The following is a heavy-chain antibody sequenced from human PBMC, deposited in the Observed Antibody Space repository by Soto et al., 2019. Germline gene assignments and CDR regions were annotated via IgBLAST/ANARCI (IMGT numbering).Heavy chain of an antibody. V-gene: IGHV3-48*01. CDR3: AREDEAAAGDGFDY. CDR1: GFTFSSYS. D-gene: IGHD6-13*01. J-gene: IGHJ4*02. Sequence: EVQLVESGGGLVQPGGSLRLSCAASGFTFSSYSMNWVRQAPGKGLEWVSYISSSSSTIYYADSVKGRFTISRDNAKNSLYLQXNILSGEDTAVYYCAREDEAAAGDGFDYWGQGTLVTVSS. CDR2: ISSSSSTI.